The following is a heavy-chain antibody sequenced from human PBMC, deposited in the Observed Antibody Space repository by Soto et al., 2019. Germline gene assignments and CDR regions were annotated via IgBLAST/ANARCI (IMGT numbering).Heavy chain of an antibody. Sequence: QVQLQESGPGLVKPSETLSLTCNISGASISRSSSYWGWIRPPQGKGLEWIASINYHGTTYYNPSLKGRVTMSVDLSTHQLSPRCASVTAGDTAIYFRTLRVNVPLSYFVLWGR. CDR2: INYHGTT. J-gene: IGHJ2*01. CDR1: GASISRSSSY. D-gene: IGHD3-10*02. V-gene: IGHV4-39*01. CDR3: TLRVNVPLSYFVL.